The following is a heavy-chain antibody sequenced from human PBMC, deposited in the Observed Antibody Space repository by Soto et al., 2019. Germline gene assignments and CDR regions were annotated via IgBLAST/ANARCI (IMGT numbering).Heavy chain of an antibody. CDR2: ISYDGTNK. Sequence: QVQLVESGGGVVQPGRSLRLSCAASEFIFSSYGIHWVRQPPGKGLEWVAHISYDGTNKHYADSVKGRLTISRDNSKNTLYLQMNSLRPEDTALHYCAKDSYYHDSSGYYHSDFWGQGTLVTVSS. V-gene: IGHV3-30*18. J-gene: IGHJ4*02. CDR1: EFIFSSYG. D-gene: IGHD3-22*01. CDR3: AKDSYYHDSSGYYHSDF.